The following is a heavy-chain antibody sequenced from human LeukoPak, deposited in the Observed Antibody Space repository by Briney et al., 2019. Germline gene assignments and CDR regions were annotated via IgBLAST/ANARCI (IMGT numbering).Heavy chain of an antibody. CDR3: AKDILQGNVLVWFGEVYDIGMDV. V-gene: IGHV3-9*01. CDR1: GFSFDDYA. D-gene: IGHD3-10*01. J-gene: IGHJ6*04. CDR2: ISWNSDTI. Sequence: GSSLRLSCAASGFSFDDYAMHWVRQVPGKGLEWVSGISWNSDTIGYADSVKGRFTISRDNAKNSLYLQMNSLRTEDTALYYCAKDILQGNVLVWFGEVYDIGMDVWGKGTTVIVSS.